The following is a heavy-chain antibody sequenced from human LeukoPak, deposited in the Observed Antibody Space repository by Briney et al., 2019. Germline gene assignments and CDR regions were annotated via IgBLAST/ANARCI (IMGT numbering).Heavy chain of an antibody. J-gene: IGHJ4*02. CDR2: IYYSGTT. CDR1: GGSISTYY. V-gene: IGHV4-59*08. Sequence: SETLSLTCTVSGGSISTYYWSWVRQPPGKGLEWIGYIYYSGTTNYNPSLRSRATISVDTSKNQFSLKLSSVTAADTAVYYCARGSRWAIYFDYWGQGTLVTVSS. CDR3: ARGSRWAIYFDY. D-gene: IGHD1-26*01.